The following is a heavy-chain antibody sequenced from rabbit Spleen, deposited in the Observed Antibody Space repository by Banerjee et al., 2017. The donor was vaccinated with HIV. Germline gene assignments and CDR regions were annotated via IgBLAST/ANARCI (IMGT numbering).Heavy chain of an antibody. CDR1: GFSFSSNW. J-gene: IGHJ2*01. D-gene: IGHD1-1*01. Sequence: LEESGGGLVKPGGTLTLTCTASGFSFSSNWICWVRQAPGKGLEWIACIDTSDGDTDYANWPKGRFPISKASSTTVTLQMTSLTAADTASYFCARNYVNVFDPWGQGTLVTVS. V-gene: IGHV1S45*01. CDR3: ARNYVNVFDP. CDR2: IDTSDGDT.